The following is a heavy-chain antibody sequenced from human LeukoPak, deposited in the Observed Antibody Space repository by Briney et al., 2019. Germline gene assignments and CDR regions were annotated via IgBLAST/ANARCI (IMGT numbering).Heavy chain of an antibody. CDR3: AKYCSGGSCYSGLY. CDR2: ISGSGGGT. D-gene: IGHD2-15*01. V-gene: IGHV3-23*01. Sequence: GGSLRLSCAASGFTFSSYAMSWVRQAPEKGLEWVATISGSGGGTYYADSVRGRFTISRDDSENTLYLQMNSLRAEDTAVYYCAKYCSGGSCYSGLYWGQGTLVTVSS. J-gene: IGHJ4*02. CDR1: GFTFSSYA.